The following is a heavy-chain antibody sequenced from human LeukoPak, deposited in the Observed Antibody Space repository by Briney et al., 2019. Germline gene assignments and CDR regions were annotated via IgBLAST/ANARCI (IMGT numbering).Heavy chain of an antibody. D-gene: IGHD3-16*02. CDR2: IYPGDSDT. Sequence: GESLKISCKGSGYGFTSYWIGWVRQMPGKGLEWMGIIYPGDSDTRYSPSFQGQVTISADKSISTAYLQWSNLKASDTAMYYCARQSNIELSPLLSWGQGTLVTVSS. CDR1: GYGFTSYW. J-gene: IGHJ4*02. V-gene: IGHV5-51*01. CDR3: ARQSNIELSPLLS.